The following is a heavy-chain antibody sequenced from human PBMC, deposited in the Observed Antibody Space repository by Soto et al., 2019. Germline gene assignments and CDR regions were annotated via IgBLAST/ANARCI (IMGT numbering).Heavy chain of an antibody. J-gene: IGHJ3*02. CDR1: GFTFSSYS. CDR2: ISSSSSYI. V-gene: IGHV3-21*01. Sequence: EVQLVESGGGLVKPGGSLRLSCAASGFTFSSYSMNWVRQAPGKGLEWVSSISSSSSYIYYADSVKGRFTISRDNAKNSLSLQMNSLRAEDTAVDYCARDLTTVTTSGAFDIWGQGTMVTVSS. CDR3: ARDLTTVTTSGAFDI. D-gene: IGHD4-17*01.